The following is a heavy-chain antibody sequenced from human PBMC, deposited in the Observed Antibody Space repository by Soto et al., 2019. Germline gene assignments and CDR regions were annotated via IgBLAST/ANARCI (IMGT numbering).Heavy chain of an antibody. D-gene: IGHD3-3*01. J-gene: IGHJ4*02. CDR2: INPSGGST. CDR1: GYTFTSYY. V-gene: IGHV1-46*01. CDR3: ARDPSKIWSGYYVVY. Sequence: ASVKVSCKASGYTFTSYYMHWVRQAPGQGLEWMGIINPSGGSTSYAQKFQGRVTMTRDTSTSTVYMELSSLRSEDTAVYYCARDPSKIWSGYYVVYWGQATLVTVSS.